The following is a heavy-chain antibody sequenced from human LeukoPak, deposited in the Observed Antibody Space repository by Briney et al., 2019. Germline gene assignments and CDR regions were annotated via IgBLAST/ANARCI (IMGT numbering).Heavy chain of an antibody. Sequence: ASVKVSCKASGYIFIDYNMHWVRQAPGQGLEWMGWIPPNSGGTNYAQKFQGRVTMTRATSISTAYTELIRLRSDDTAMYYCAREGTTGKFDWFDPWGQGTLVTVSS. CDR2: IPPNSGGT. J-gene: IGHJ5*02. D-gene: IGHD1-1*01. CDR3: AREGTTGKFDWFDP. V-gene: IGHV1-2*02. CDR1: GYIFIDYN.